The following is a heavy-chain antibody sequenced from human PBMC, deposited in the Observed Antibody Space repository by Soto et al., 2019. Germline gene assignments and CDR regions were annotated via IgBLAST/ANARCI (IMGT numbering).Heavy chain of an antibody. Sequence: QVQLVQSGAEVKKPGSSVKVSCRASGGTFSKFVVSWVRQAPGQGLEWMAGIIPLFGTTNYAQKFQGRGTITADKSTTTAYMELSSLRSDDTAVYYCASREGVAGPATYISPGYYFDCWGQGTLVTVSS. D-gene: IGHD2-15*01. CDR3: ASREGVAGPATYISPGYYFDC. J-gene: IGHJ4*02. CDR1: GGTFSKFV. V-gene: IGHV1-69*06. CDR2: IIPLFGTT.